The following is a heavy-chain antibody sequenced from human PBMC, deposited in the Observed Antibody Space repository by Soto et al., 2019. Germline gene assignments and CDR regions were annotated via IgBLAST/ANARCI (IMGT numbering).Heavy chain of an antibody. D-gene: IGHD3-22*01. Sequence: PSETLSLTCTVSGGSISSYYWSWIRQPPGKGLEWIGYIYYSGSTNYNPSLKSRVTISVDTSKNQFSLKLSSVTAADTAVYYCARDYYDSSGGLFFDYWGQGTLVTVSS. CDR1: GGSISSYY. CDR3: ARDYYDSSGGLFFDY. CDR2: IYYSGST. J-gene: IGHJ4*02. V-gene: IGHV4-59*01.